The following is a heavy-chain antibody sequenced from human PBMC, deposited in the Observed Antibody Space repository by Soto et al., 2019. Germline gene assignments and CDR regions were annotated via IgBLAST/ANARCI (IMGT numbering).Heavy chain of an antibody. CDR3: ARGGPVAVAGNNYYYYGMDV. V-gene: IGHV4-59*01. CDR2: IYYSGST. CDR1: GGSISSYY. Sequence: SETLSLTCTVSGGSISSYYWSWIRQPPGKGLEWIGYIYYSGSTNYNPSLKSRVTISVDTSKNQFSLKLSSVTAADTAVYYCARGGPVAVAGNNYYYYGMDVWGQGTTVTVS. D-gene: IGHD6-19*01. J-gene: IGHJ6*02.